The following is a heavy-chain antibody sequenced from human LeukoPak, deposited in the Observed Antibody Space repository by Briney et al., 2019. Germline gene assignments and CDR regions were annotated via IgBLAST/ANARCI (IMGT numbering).Heavy chain of an antibody. D-gene: IGHD6-13*01. CDR1: GGSISGYY. J-gene: IGHJ4*02. CDR3: ARTISGWYYFDY. V-gene: IGHV4-59*08. CDR2: INYSGST. Sequence: SETLSLTCTVSGGSISGYYWSWIRQRPGKGLEWIGYINYSGSTDYNPSLKSRVTISVDTSKNQFSLKLSSVTAADTAVFYCARTISGWYYFDYWGQGTLVTVSS.